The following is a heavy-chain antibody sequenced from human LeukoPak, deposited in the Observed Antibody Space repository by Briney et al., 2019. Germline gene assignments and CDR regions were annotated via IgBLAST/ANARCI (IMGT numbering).Heavy chain of an antibody. CDR2: IYYSGST. CDR1: GGSMNNYY. Sequence: KPSQTLSLTCTVSGGSMNNYYWSWIRLPPGKGLEWIGYIYYSGSTNYNPFLNSRVTLSVDTSKNQFSLKLSSVTAADTAVYYCARGGWSLTDWGQGILVTVSS. V-gene: IGHV4-59*01. D-gene: IGHD6-19*01. CDR3: ARGGWSLTD. J-gene: IGHJ4*02.